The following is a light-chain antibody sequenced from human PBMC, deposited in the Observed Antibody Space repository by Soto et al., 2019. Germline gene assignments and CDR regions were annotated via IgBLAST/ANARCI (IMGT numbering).Light chain of an antibody. V-gene: IGKV3-20*01. Sequence: EIVLKQSPGTLSLSPGERATLSCRASQSVSTRSLAWYQQKPGQAPRLLISGASSRAADIPDRFSGSGSGTDFTLTINRLEPEDFAVYYCQQYDSSPRTFGQGTKVDIK. CDR1: QSVSTRS. CDR3: QQYDSSPRT. J-gene: IGKJ1*01. CDR2: GAS.